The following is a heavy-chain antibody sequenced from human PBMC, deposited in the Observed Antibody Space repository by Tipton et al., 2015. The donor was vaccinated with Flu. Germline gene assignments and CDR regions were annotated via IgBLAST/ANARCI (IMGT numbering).Heavy chain of an antibody. CDR2: IRFDGSGN. CDR1: GFSFSSHG. V-gene: IGHV3-30*02. CDR3: RRDEFWSGLDV. Sequence: GSLRLSCTGSGFSFSSHGIHYFRQAPGKGPEWVAFIRFDGSGNDYADSVKGRFTISRDSSKKTVSLQMDSLRPEDTAVYYCRRDEFWSGLDVWGQGTTVTVSS. J-gene: IGHJ6*02. D-gene: IGHD3-3*01.